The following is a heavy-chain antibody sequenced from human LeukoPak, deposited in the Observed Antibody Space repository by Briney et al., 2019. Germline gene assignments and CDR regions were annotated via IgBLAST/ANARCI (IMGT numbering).Heavy chain of an antibody. Sequence: GGSLRLSCVVSGITLSNYGMSWVRQAPGKGLELVANIKQDGSEKYYVDSVKGRFTISRDNAKNSLYLQVNSLRAEDTAVYYCARNQRRLDYWGQGTLVTVSS. D-gene: IGHD1-14*01. J-gene: IGHJ4*02. CDR2: IKQDGSEK. CDR1: GITLSNYG. CDR3: ARNQRRLDY. V-gene: IGHV3-7*01.